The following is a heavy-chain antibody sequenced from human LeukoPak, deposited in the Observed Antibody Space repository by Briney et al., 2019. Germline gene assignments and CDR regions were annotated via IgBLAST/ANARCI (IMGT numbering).Heavy chain of an antibody. V-gene: IGHV3-48*01. CDR1: GFTFSSYS. J-gene: IGHJ4*02. Sequence: GGSLRLSCAASGFTFSSYSMNWVRQAPGKGLEWVSYISSSSSTIYYADSVKGRFTIPRDNAKNSLYLQMNSLRAEDTAVYYCARNLGYCSGGSCYPETYYFDYWGQGTLVTVSS. CDR3: ARNLGYCSGGSCYPETYYFDY. D-gene: IGHD2-15*01. CDR2: ISSSSSTI.